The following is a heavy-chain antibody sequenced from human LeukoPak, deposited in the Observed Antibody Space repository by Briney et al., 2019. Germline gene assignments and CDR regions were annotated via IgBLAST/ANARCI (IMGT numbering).Heavy chain of an antibody. Sequence: SETLSLTCTVSGGSLSSSSYYWGWIRQAPGTGLEWIGEISHIGSTNFSPSLKSRVSILIDKSKNQFSLQLSSVAAADTAVYYCAKGSWSHYHGMDVWGQGTTVTVSS. D-gene: IGHD2-15*01. J-gene: IGHJ6*02. CDR2: ISHIGST. CDR1: GGSLSSSSYY. CDR3: AKGSWSHYHGMDV. V-gene: IGHV4-39*07.